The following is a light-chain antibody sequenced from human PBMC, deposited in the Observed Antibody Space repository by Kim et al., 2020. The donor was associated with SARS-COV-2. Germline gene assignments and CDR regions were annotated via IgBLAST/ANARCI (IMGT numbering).Light chain of an antibody. CDR2: GKN. V-gene: IGLV3-19*01. CDR1: SLRSSY. Sequence: SSELTQDPAVSVALGQTVRITCQGDSLRSSYASWYQQKPGQAPVVVIYGKNNRPSGIPDRFADSSSGNTASLTITGAQAEDEADYYCNSRDSSGNHVVFGGGTKLTVL. J-gene: IGLJ2*01. CDR3: NSRDSSGNHVV.